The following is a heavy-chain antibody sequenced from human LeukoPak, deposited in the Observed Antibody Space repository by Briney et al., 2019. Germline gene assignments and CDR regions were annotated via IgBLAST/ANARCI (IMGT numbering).Heavy chain of an antibody. Sequence: SETLSLTCTVSGGSISSYYWSWIRQPAGKGLEWLGRIYTSGSTNYNPSLKSRVTMSVDTSKNQFSLKLSSVTAADTAVYYCARDRYYYDSSGSYYFDYWGQGTLVTVSS. CDR1: GGSISSYY. CDR2: IYTSGST. CDR3: ARDRYYYDSSGSYYFDY. V-gene: IGHV4-4*07. D-gene: IGHD3-22*01. J-gene: IGHJ4*02.